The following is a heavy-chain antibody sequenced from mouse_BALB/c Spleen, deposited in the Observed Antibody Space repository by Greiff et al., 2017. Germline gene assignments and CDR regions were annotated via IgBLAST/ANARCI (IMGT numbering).Heavy chain of an antibody. V-gene: IGHV1-87*01. D-gene: IGHD2-1*01. CDR2: IYPGDGDT. J-gene: IGHJ3*01. CDR3: AGPYGNFAY. Sequence: QVQLQQSGAELARPGASVKLSCTASGYTFTSYWMQWVKQRPGQGLEWIGAIYPGDGDTRYTQKFKGKATLTADKSSSTAYMQLSSLASEDSAVYYCAGPYGNFAYWGQGTLVTVSA. CDR1: GYTFTSYW.